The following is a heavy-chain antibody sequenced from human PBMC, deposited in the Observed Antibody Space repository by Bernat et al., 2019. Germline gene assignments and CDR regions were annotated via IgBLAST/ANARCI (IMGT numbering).Heavy chain of an antibody. CDR3: AREGSDTPYNWFDP. CDR2: ISSDGSTT. D-gene: IGHD5-18*01. CDR1: GFTFSNYW. V-gene: IGHV3-74*01. J-gene: IGHJ5*02. Sequence: EVQLVESGGDFVQPGGSLRLSCAASGFTFSNYWMHWVRQAPGKGLVWVSRISSDGSTTSYADSVKGRFTISRDNAKNTLFLQMNSLSAEDTAVYFCAREGSDTPYNWFDPWGQGTLVTVSS.